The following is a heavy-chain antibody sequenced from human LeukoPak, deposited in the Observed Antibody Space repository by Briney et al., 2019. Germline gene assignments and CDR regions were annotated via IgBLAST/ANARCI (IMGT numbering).Heavy chain of an antibody. Sequence: GGSLRLSCAASGFTFSSYWMHWVRQAPGKGLVWVSRINSDGSSTSYADSVKGRFTISRDNSKNTLYLQMNSLRAEDTAVYYCAKGSLGRYDSSGSVAYSTGDNYFDYWGQGTLVTVSS. J-gene: IGHJ4*02. D-gene: IGHD3-22*01. CDR3: AKGSLGRYDSSGSVAYSTGDNYFDY. CDR1: GFTFSSYW. CDR2: INSDGSST. V-gene: IGHV3-74*01.